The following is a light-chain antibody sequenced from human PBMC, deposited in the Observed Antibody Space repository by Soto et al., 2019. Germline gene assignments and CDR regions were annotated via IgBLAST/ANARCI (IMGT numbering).Light chain of an antibody. V-gene: IGLV2-8*01. CDR2: EVS. Sequence: QCVLTQPPSASGAAGESVTISCTGNSSDVGGYNYVSWYQQHPGKAPKLMIYEVSKRPSGVPDRFSGSKSGNTASLTVSGLQAEDEADYYCSSYAGSNNLVFGTGTKVTVL. CDR1: SSDVGGYNY. CDR3: SSYAGSNNLV. J-gene: IGLJ1*01.